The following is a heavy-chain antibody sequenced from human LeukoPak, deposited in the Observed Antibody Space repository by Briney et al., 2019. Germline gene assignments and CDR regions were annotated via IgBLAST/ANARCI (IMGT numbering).Heavy chain of an antibody. D-gene: IGHD3-3*01. V-gene: IGHV3-23*01. CDR3: AKDASPHNWSGYYTGYYFDY. CDR2: ISVIGGST. Sequence: GGSPRLSCAASGFTFSSHAMSWVRQAPGKGREWVSAISVIGGSTYYADSVKGRFTISRDNSKNTLYLQMNGLRAEDTAVYYCAKDASPHNWSGYYTGYYFDYWGQGTLVTVSS. CDR1: GFTFSSHA. J-gene: IGHJ4*02.